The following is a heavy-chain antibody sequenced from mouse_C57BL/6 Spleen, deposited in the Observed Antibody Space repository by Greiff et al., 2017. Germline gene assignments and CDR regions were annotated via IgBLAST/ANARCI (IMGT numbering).Heavy chain of an antibody. CDR3: ARPLYDGHYTWSAY. CDR1: GYTFTSYW. Sequence: VQLQQPGAELVMPGASVKLSCKASGYTFTSYWMHWVKQRPGQGLEWIGEIDPYDSCTNYNQKFKGKSTLTVNKASSTAYMQLSSLTSEDSAVYYCARPLYDGHYTWSAYWGQGTLLTVSA. D-gene: IGHD2-3*01. J-gene: IGHJ3*01. V-gene: IGHV1-69*01. CDR2: IDPYDSCT.